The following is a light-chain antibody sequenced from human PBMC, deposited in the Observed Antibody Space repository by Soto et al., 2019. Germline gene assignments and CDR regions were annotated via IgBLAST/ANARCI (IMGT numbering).Light chain of an antibody. V-gene: IGKV1-9*01. CDR3: QQVNSYPQT. CDR1: QGIGTY. CDR2: AAF. J-gene: IGKJ5*01. Sequence: IHLTQSPSSPSASVGDRVTISCRASQGIGTYLAWYQQKPGKAPKLLIYAAFTLHSGVPARFSGSRSGTDFTLTISSLQPEDFATYYCQQVNSYPQTFGQGTRLEIK.